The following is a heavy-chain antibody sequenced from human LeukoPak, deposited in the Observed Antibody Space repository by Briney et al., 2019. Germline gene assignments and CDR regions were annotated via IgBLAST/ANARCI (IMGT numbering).Heavy chain of an antibody. Sequence: PGGSLRLSCAASGFTFSNACMSWVRQAPGKGLEWVGHIKTKTDGGTTEYAAPVKGKFTISRDDSKNTLYLQMNSLKTEDTALYYCTTGTWIQLWLADYWGQGTLVTVSS. V-gene: IGHV3-15*01. D-gene: IGHD5-18*01. J-gene: IGHJ4*02. CDR1: GFTFSNAC. CDR3: TTGTWIQLWLADY. CDR2: IKTKTDGGTT.